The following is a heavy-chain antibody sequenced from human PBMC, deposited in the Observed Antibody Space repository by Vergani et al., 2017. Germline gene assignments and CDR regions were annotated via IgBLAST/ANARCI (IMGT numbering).Heavy chain of an antibody. D-gene: IGHD1-20*01. V-gene: IGHV4-4*02. CDR2: INHSGST. J-gene: IGHJ5*02. CDR3: AREYNWNGDWFDP. Sequence: QVQLQESGPGLVKPSGTLSLTCAVSGGSISSSNWWSWVRQPPGKGLEWIGEINHSGSTNYNPSLKSRVTISVDTSKNQFSLKLSSVTAADTAVYYCAREYNWNGDWFDPWGQGTLVTVSS. CDR1: GGSISSSNW.